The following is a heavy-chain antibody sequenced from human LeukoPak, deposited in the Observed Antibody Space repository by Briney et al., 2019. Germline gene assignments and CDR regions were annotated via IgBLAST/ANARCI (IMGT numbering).Heavy chain of an antibody. CDR2: INSDGINT. Sequence: HSGGSLRLSCAASGFTFSNYWMHWVRQAPGKGLVWVSRINSDGINTSYADSVKGRFTISRDNAKNTLNLQMNSLRAEDTAVYYCARDLGQYYDTSDNWFDPWGKGTLVTVSS. CDR3: ARDLGQYYDTSDNWFDP. D-gene: IGHD3-22*01. J-gene: IGHJ5*02. CDR1: GFTFSNYW. V-gene: IGHV3-74*01.